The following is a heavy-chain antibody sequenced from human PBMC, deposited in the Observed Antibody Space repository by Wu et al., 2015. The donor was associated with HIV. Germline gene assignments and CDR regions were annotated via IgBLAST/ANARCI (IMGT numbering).Heavy chain of an antibody. D-gene: IGHD2-21*02. CDR1: GGTFNNYA. J-gene: IGHJ5*02. CDR3: ARGPSVGYCGGDCYEERSWFDP. CDR2: TIPVFGTA. V-gene: IGHV1-69*12. Sequence: QVQLVQSGAEVKKPGSSVKVSCKASGGTFNNYAVSWVRQAPGQGLEWMAGTIPVFGTANYAQKFQGRVAITADESTDTAYMELSSLRSEDTAVYYCARGPSVGYCGGDCYEERSWFDPWGQGTLVTVSS.